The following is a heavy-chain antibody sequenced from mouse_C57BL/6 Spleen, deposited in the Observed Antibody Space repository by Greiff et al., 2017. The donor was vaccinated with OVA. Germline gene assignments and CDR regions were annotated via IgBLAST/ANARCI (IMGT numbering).Heavy chain of an antibody. CDR1: GFAFSSYC. Sequence: VQLLPSGAELVKPGASVKISCEASGFAFSSYCMNWVHQRPGKGLEWIGQIYPGDGDTNYNGKFKGKATLTADKSSITAYMQLSSLTSEDSAVYYCNYAMDYWGQGASGTVSS. J-gene: IGHJ4*01. V-gene: IGHV1-80*01. CDR3: NYAMDY. CDR2: IYPGDGDT.